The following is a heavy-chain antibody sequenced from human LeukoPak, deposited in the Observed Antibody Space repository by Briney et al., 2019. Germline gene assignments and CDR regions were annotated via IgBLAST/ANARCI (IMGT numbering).Heavy chain of an antibody. J-gene: IGHJ4*02. CDR1: GYTLTELS. D-gene: IGHD1-26*01. Sequence: ASVKVSCKVSGYTLTELSMHWVRQAPGKGLEWMGGFDPEDGETIYAQKFQGRVTMTEGTSTDTAYMELSSLRSEDTAVYYCATLSGSYYFDYWGQGTLVTVSS. CDR2: FDPEDGET. CDR3: ATLSGSYYFDY. V-gene: IGHV1-24*01.